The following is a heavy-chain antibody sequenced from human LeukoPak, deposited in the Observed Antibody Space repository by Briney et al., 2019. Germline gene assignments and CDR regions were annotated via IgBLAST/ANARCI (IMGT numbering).Heavy chain of an antibody. J-gene: IGHJ4*02. D-gene: IGHD6-19*01. Sequence: GGSLRLSCAASGFTASSNYMTWVRPAPGEGLEWVANIKRDGSDKYYVGSVEGRFTISRDNDKNSLYLQMSSLRAEDTAIYYCARALYNRGWYPDYFDSWGQGALVTVSS. CDR1: GFTASSNY. V-gene: IGHV3-7*01. CDR3: ARALYNRGWYPDYFDS. CDR2: IKRDGSDK.